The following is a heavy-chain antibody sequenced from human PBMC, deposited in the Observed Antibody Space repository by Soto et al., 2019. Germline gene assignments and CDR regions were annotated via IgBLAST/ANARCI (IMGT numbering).Heavy chain of an antibody. CDR1: NDSISSSRHY. CDR2: IYYTGDT. CDR3: ARHKEVLVASLSYGLDV. J-gene: IGHJ6*02. D-gene: IGHD2-2*01. V-gene: IGHV4-39*01. Sequence: SETLSLTCSVSNDSISSSRHYWGWIRQPPGKGLEWIGSIYYTGDTYYNPSLKSRVTISVDTSKNQFSLKLTSVTAADTSVYFCARHKEVLVASLSYGLDVWGQGTTVTVSS.